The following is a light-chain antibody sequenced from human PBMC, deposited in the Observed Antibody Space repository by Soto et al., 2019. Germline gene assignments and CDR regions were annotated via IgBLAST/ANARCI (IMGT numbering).Light chain of an antibody. J-gene: IGKJ1*01. CDR2: QAS. Sequence: DIQMTQSPSTLSASVGDRVTITCRASQSTSTWLAWYQHKPGKAPNLLIYQASSLESGVPSRFSGSGSGTEYTLTISSLQPDDGATYYCPQYGRYRMFGQGTTVEIK. V-gene: IGKV1-5*03. CDR1: QSTSTW. CDR3: PQYGRYRM.